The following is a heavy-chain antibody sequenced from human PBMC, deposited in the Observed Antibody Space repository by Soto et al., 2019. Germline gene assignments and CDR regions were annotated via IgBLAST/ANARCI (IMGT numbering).Heavy chain of an antibody. V-gene: IGHV3-64D*06. Sequence: GGSVRLSCSASGFTFSSYAMHWVRQAPGKGLEYVSAISSNGGSTYYADSVKGRFTISRDNSKNTLYLQMSSLRAEDTAVYYCVKSDYVWGSYRMGDFDISGPVTMLPVSS. CDR3: VKSDYVWGSYRMGDFDI. CDR1: GFTFSSYA. J-gene: IGHJ3*02. D-gene: IGHD3-16*02. CDR2: ISSNGGST.